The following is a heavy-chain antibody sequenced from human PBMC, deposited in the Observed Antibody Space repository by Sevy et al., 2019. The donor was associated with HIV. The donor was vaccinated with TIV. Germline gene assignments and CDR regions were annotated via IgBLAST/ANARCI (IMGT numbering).Heavy chain of an antibody. CDR3: AKCYSGNNPFDF. D-gene: IGHD4-4*01. Sequence: GGSLRLSCAASGFTFSSYAMTWVRQAPGKGLEWVSIISGSGGTTYYADSVKGRFTISRDNSKNTLYLQMNSLRAEDTAVYYCAKCYSGNNPFDFWGQGTLVTVSS. J-gene: IGHJ4*02. CDR2: ISGSGGTT. CDR1: GFTFSSYA. V-gene: IGHV3-23*01.